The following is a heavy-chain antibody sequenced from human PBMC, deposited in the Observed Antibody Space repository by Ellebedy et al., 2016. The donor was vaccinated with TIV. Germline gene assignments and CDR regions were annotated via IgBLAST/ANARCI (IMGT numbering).Heavy chain of an antibody. CDR3: ARQRWFGELS. CDR1: GGSISSYY. J-gene: IGHJ5*02. V-gene: IGHV4-59*08. CDR2: IYYSGST. D-gene: IGHD3-10*01. Sequence: MPSETLSLTCTVSGGSISSYYWSWIRQPPGKGLEWIGYIYYSGSTNYNPSLKSRFTISVDTSKNQFSMKLSSVTAADTAVYYCARQRWFGELSWGQGTLVTVSS.